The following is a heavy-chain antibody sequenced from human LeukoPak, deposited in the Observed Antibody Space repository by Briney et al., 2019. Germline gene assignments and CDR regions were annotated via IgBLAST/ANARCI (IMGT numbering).Heavy chain of an antibody. Sequence: GGSLRLSCAASGFTFSSYAMHWVRQAPGKGLEWVAVISYDGSNKYYADSVKGRFTIFRDNSKNTLYLQMNSLRAEDTAVYYCARASAYPSMIDYWGQGTLVTVSS. CDR2: ISYDGSNK. J-gene: IGHJ4*02. CDR1: GFTFSSYA. CDR3: ARASAYPSMIDY. V-gene: IGHV3-30-3*01. D-gene: IGHD2/OR15-2a*01.